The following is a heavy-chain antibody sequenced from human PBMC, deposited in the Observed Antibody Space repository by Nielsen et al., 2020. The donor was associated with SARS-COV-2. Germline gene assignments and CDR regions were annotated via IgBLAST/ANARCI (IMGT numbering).Heavy chain of an antibody. Sequence: IRQPPGKGLEWVSVIYSGGSTYYADSVKGRFTISRDNSKNTLYLQMNSLRSEDTAVYYCARGGSVVVTAITYYYYYYGMDVWGQGTTVTVSS. J-gene: IGHJ6*02. CDR3: ARGGSVVVTAITYYYYYYGMDV. D-gene: IGHD2-21*02. V-gene: IGHV3-66*02. CDR2: IYSGGST.